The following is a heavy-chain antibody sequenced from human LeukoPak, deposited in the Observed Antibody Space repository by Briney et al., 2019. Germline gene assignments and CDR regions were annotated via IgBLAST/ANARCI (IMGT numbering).Heavy chain of an antibody. D-gene: IGHD5-24*01. V-gene: IGHV4-59*01. CDR2: IYYSGST. J-gene: IGHJ3*02. CDR3: ARVPCRDGYNCAFDI. Sequence: SETLSLTCTVSGGSISSYYWSWIRQPPGKGLEWIGYIYYSGSTNYNPSLKSRVTISVDTSKNQFSLKLSSVIAADTAVYYCARVPCRDGYNCAFDIWGQGTMVTVSS. CDR1: GGSISSYY.